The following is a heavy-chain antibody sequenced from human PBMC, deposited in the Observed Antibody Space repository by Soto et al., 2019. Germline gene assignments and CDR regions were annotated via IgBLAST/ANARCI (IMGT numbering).Heavy chain of an antibody. V-gene: IGHV3-48*02. CDR2: ISSSSSTI. CDR1: GFTFSSYS. CDR3: ARDRIAAAGTVYYGMDV. J-gene: IGHJ6*02. Sequence: GGSLRLPCAASGFTFSSYSMNWVRQAPGKGPEWVSYISSSSSTIYYADSVKGRFTISRDNAKNSLYLQMNRLRDEDTAVYYCARDRIAAAGTVYYGMDVWGQGTTVTVSS. D-gene: IGHD6-13*01.